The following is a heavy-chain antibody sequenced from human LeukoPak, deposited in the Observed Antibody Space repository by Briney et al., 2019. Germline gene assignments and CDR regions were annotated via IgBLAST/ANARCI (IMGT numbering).Heavy chain of an antibody. D-gene: IGHD6-19*01. CDR3: ARYSSGWYPFDY. Sequence: PSETLSLTCTVSGGSISSYYWSWIRQPPGKGLEWIGYIYYSGSTNYNPSLKCRVTISVDTSKNQFSLKLSSVTAADTAVYYCARYSSGWYPFDYWGQGTLVTVSS. CDR1: GGSISSYY. V-gene: IGHV4-59*08. CDR2: IYYSGST. J-gene: IGHJ4*02.